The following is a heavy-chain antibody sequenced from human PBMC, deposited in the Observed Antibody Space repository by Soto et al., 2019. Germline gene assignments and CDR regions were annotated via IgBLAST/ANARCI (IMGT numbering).Heavy chain of an antibody. J-gene: IGHJ5*02. Sequence: PGGSLRLSCAASGFTFRSYAMHWVRQAPGKGLEWVAVISYDGSNKYYADSVKGRFTISRDNSKNTLYLQMNSLRAEDTAVYYCARERSGGSCYSCNWFDPWGQGTLVTVSS. V-gene: IGHV3-30-3*01. CDR1: GFTFRSYA. D-gene: IGHD2-15*01. CDR2: ISYDGSNK. CDR3: ARERSGGSCYSCNWFDP.